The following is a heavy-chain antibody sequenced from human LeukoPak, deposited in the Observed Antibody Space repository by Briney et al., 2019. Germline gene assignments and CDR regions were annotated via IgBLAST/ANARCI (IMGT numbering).Heavy chain of an antibody. V-gene: IGHV1-8*01. CDR2: MNPNSGNT. D-gene: IGHD2-15*01. Sequence: ASVKVSCKASGYTFTSYDINWVRQATGQGLEWMGWMNPNSGNTGYAQKFQGRVTKTRNTSISTAYMELSSLRSEDTAVYYCARELHYCSGGSCYTNGFDYWGQGTLVTVSS. CDR1: GYTFTSYD. CDR3: ARELHYCSGGSCYTNGFDY. J-gene: IGHJ4*02.